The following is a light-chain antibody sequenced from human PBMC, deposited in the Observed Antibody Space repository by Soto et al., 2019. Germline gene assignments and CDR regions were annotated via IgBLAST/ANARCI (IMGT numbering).Light chain of an antibody. Sequence: DIQMTQSPSSLSASVGYRVTITCRASQSISSYLNWYQQKPGKAPKLLIYAASSLQSGVPSRFSGSGSGTDFTLTISSLQPEDYATYYCQQSYSTPSTTFGGGTKVEIK. CDR3: QQSYSTPSTT. CDR2: AAS. J-gene: IGKJ4*01. V-gene: IGKV1-39*01. CDR1: QSISSY.